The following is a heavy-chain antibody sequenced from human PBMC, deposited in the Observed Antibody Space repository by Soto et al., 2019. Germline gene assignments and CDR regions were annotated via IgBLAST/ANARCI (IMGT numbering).Heavy chain of an antibody. CDR3: ARGLSSFYRLWAFDI. J-gene: IGHJ3*02. CDR1: GGSFSGYY. V-gene: IGHV4-34*01. Sequence: PSQTLSLTCAVYGGSFSGYYWSWIRQPPGKGLEWIGEINHSGSTNYNPSLKSRVTISVDTSKNQFSLKLSSVTAADTAVYYCARGLSSFYRLWAFDIWGQGTMVTVS. CDR2: INHSGST. D-gene: IGHD2-2*01.